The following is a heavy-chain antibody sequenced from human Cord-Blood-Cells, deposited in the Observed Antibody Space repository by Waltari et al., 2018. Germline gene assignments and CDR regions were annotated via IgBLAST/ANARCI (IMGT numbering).Heavy chain of an antibody. J-gene: IGHJ2*01. CDR1: GYTFTGYS. D-gene: IGHD4-17*01. CDR3: ARYGDYGYFDL. CDR2: SNPNGGGT. Sequence: QVQLVQSGAEVKKPGASVKVSCKASGYTFTGYSMHWVRQAPGQGLEWMGRSNPNGGGTNYAQKFQGRVTMTRDTSISTAYMELGRLRSDDTAVYYCARYGDYGYFDLWGRGTLVTVSS. V-gene: IGHV1-2*06.